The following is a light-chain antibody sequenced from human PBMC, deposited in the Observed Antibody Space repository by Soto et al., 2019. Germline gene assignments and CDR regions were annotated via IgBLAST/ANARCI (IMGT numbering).Light chain of an antibody. CDR2: SND. V-gene: IGLV1-44*01. CDR1: SSNIGSNI. CDR3: SAWDASLNAVL. J-gene: IGLJ2*01. Sequence: QPVVSQPPSASGTPGQRVTISCSGRSSNIGSNIVNWYQQLPGTAPKLLIYSNDQRPSGVPDRFSGSKSGTSASLAISGLQSEDEADYYCSAWDASLNAVLFGGGTKLTVL.